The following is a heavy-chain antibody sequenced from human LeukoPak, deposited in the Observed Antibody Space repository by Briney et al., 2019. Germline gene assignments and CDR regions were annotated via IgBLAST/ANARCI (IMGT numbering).Heavy chain of an antibody. CDR3: AREGAFSGSYPRAASDI. Sequence: SETLSLTCAVYGGSFSGYYWSWIRQPPGKGLEWIGEINHSGSTNYNPSLKSRVTISVDTSKNQFSLKLSSVTAADTAVYYCAREGAFSGSYPRAASDIWGQGTMVTVSS. D-gene: IGHD1-26*01. CDR2: INHSGST. V-gene: IGHV4-34*01. CDR1: GGSFSGYY. J-gene: IGHJ3*02.